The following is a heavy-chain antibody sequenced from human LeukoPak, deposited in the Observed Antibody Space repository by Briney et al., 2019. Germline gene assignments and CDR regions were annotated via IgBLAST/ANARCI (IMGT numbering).Heavy chain of an antibody. CDR1: GFSFSMYS. J-gene: IGHJ5*02. CDR2: ISDNGAVT. CDR3: AKYSGYDLGWFDP. Sequence: PGGSLRLSCAASGFSFSMYSMSWICQAPGKGLEWVSVISDNGAVTFYGDSVKGRFTIPRDNSKNTLYLQMNSLRVEDTAVYYCAKYSGYDLGWFDPWGQGTLVTVSS. V-gene: IGHV3-23*01. D-gene: IGHD5-12*01.